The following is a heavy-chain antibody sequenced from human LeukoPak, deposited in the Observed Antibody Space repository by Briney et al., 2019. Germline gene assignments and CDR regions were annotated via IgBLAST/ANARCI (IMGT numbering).Heavy chain of an antibody. CDR3: SFYNHGWYFEY. D-gene: IGHD3-10*01. V-gene: IGHV4/OR15-8*02. J-gene: IGHJ4*02. CDR2: IWHSGNT. CDR1: GGSIGSSTW. Sequence: SETLSLTCAVSGGSIGSSTWWSWVRQPPGKGLEWIGEIWHSGNTNYNPSLNDRVTISIDKSMNQFSLKLRSVTAADAAIYYCSFYNHGWYFEYWGQGTLVTVSS.